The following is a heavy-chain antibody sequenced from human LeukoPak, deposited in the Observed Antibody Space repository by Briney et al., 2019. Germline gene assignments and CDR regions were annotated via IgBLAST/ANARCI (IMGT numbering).Heavy chain of an antibody. CDR3: ARVLIAARPGEFRYYGMDV. CDR2: IKQDGSEK. CDR1: GFTFSSYW. D-gene: IGHD6-6*01. Sequence: GGSLRLSCAASGFTFSSYWMSWVRQAPGKGLEGVANIKQDGSEKYYVDSVKSRFTISRDNAKNSLYLQMNSLRAEDTAVYYCARVLIAARPGEFRYYGMDVWGQGTTVTVSS. V-gene: IGHV3-7*01. J-gene: IGHJ6*02.